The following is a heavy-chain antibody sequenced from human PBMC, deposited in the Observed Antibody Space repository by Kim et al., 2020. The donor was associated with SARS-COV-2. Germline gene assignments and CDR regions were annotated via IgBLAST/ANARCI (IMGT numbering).Heavy chain of an antibody. CDR3: ATPFWYSNYGMDV. V-gene: IGHV3-23*01. CDR2: ISGSGDNT. Sequence: GGSLRLSCAASGFTFSNYAMSWVRQAPGKGLEWVSAISGSGDNTYYADSVKGRFTISRDNSKNTVYLQMNSLRAEDTAVYYCATPFWYSNYGMDVWGQGTTVTVSS. D-gene: IGHD3-3*01. CDR1: GFTFSNYA. J-gene: IGHJ6*02.